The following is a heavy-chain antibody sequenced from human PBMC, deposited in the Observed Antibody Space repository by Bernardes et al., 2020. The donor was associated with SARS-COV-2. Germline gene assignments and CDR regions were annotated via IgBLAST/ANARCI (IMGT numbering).Heavy chain of an antibody. V-gene: IGHV3-21*01. CDR3: ARDPLRYFDWLLDPTGPDYGMDV. Sequence: GGSLRLSCAASGFTFSSYSMNWVRQAPGKGLEWVSSISSSSSYIYYADSVKGRFTISRDNAKNSLYLQMNSLRAEDTAVYYCARDPLRYFDWLLDPTGPDYGMDVWGQGTTVTVSS. CDR2: ISSSSSYI. J-gene: IGHJ6*02. CDR1: GFTFSSYS. D-gene: IGHD3-9*01.